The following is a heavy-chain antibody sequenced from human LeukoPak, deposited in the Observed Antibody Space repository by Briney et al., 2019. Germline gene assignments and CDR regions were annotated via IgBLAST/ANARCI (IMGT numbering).Heavy chain of an antibody. V-gene: IGHV1-2*04. D-gene: IGHD6-13*01. CDR2: INPNSGGT. Sequence: GGSLRLSCAASGFTFSNAWMTWVRQAPGQGLEWMGWINPNSGGTNYAQKFQGWVTMTRDTSISTAYMELSRLRSDDTAVYYCARDQQTRNGFDPWGQGTLVTVSS. CDR1: GFTFSNAW. J-gene: IGHJ5*02. CDR3: ARDQQTRNGFDP.